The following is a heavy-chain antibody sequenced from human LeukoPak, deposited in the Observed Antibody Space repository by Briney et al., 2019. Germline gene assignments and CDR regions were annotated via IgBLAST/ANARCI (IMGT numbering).Heavy chain of an antibody. V-gene: IGHV3-30-3*01. Sequence: GGSLRLSCAASGFTFSSYAMHWVRQAPGKGLEWVAVISYDGSNKYYADSVKGRFTISRDNSKNTLYLQMNSLRAEDTAVYYCARDVDTAMVPILYYYYGMDVWGQGTTVTVSS. J-gene: IGHJ6*02. CDR2: ISYDGSNK. CDR1: GFTFSSYA. CDR3: ARDVDTAMVPILYYYYGMDV. D-gene: IGHD5-18*01.